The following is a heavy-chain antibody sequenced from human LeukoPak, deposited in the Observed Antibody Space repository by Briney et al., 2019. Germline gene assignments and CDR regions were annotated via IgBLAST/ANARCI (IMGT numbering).Heavy chain of an antibody. Sequence: GASVKVSCKASGYTFTSYGISWVRQAPGQGLEWMGWISAYNGNTNYAQKLQGRVTMTTDTSTSTAYMELRSLRSDDTAVYYCARVGYNGYSGRMRGDYWGQGTLVTVSS. V-gene: IGHV1-18*01. CDR1: GYTFTSYG. J-gene: IGHJ4*02. D-gene: IGHD1-26*01. CDR2: ISAYNGNT. CDR3: ARVGYNGYSGRMRGDY.